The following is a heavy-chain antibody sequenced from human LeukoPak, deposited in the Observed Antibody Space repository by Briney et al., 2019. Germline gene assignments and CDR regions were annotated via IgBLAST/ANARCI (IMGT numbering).Heavy chain of an antibody. V-gene: IGHV1-69*05. CDR1: GGTFSSYA. D-gene: IGHD2-15*01. CDR3: ARDGAYCSGGSCYDY. Sequence: SVKVSCTASGGTFSSYAISWVRQAPGQGLEWMGGIIPIFGTANYAQKFQGRVTITTDESTSTAYMELSSLRSEDAAVYYCARDGAYCSGGSCYDYWGQGTLVTVSS. J-gene: IGHJ4*02. CDR2: IIPIFGTA.